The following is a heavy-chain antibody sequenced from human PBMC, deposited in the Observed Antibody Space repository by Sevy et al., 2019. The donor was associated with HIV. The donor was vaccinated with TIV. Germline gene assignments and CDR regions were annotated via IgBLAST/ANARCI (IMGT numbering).Heavy chain of an antibody. Sequence: GGSLRLSCATSGFTFSTYSMNWVRQAPGKGLEWVSSISRSSTYIYYTDSVKGRFTLSRDNAMNSLYLQMNSLRVDDTAVYYCARDSGYTGYDWGQGTLVTVSS. J-gene: IGHJ4*02. CDR1: GFTFSTYS. D-gene: IGHD5-12*01. CDR3: ARDSGYTGYD. CDR2: ISRSSTYI. V-gene: IGHV3-21*01.